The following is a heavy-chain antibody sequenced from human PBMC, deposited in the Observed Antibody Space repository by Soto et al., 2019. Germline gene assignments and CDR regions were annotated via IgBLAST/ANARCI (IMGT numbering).Heavy chain of an antibody. D-gene: IGHD2-15*01. CDR2: FDPEDGET. V-gene: IGHV1-24*01. CDR3: ATSFYCSGGSCYSLGWFDP. J-gene: IGHJ5*02. CDR1: GYTLTELS. Sequence: ASVKVSCKVSGYTLTELSMHWVRQAPGKGLEWMGGFDPEDGETIYAQKFQGRVTMTEDTSTDTAYMELSSLRSEDTAVYYCATSFYCSGGSCYSLGWFDPWGQGTLVTVSS.